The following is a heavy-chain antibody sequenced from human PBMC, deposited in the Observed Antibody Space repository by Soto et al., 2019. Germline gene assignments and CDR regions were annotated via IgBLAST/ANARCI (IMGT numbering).Heavy chain of an antibody. J-gene: IGHJ4*02. CDR2: ISGSGGST. Sequence: GGSLRLSCAASGFTFSSYAMSWVRQAPGKGLEWASAISGSGGSTYYADSVKGRFTISRDNSKNTLYLQMNSLRAEDTAVYYCAKVPGWGSGWYFDYWGQGTLVTVSS. V-gene: IGHV3-23*01. D-gene: IGHD6-19*01. CDR3: AKVPGWGSGWYFDY. CDR1: GFTFSSYA.